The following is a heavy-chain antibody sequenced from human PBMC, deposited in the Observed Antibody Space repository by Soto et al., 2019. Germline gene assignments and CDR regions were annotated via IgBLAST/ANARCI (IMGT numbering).Heavy chain of an antibody. V-gene: IGHV3-21*06. Sequence: LRLSCAASGFIFTRYSMNWVRQAPGKGLEWVSSISSTTNYIYYGDSMRGRFTISRDNAKNSLYLEMNSLRAEDTAVYYCARESEDLTSNFDYWGQGTLVTVSS. J-gene: IGHJ4*02. CDR3: ARESEDLTSNFDY. CDR2: ISSTTNYI. CDR1: GFIFTRYS.